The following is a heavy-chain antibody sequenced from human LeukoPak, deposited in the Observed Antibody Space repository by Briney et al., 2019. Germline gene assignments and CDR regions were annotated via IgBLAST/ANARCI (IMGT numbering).Heavy chain of an antibody. Sequence: GRSLRLSCAASGFSFNTYAMSWVRQAPGKGLEWVSAISNTGGSTYYADSVKGRFTISRDNFKNTLYLQMDSLRAEDTAVYYCARGTGGYYSHFDYWGQGTLVTVSS. V-gene: IGHV3-23*01. CDR3: ARGTGGYYSHFDY. CDR1: GFSFNTYA. J-gene: IGHJ4*02. D-gene: IGHD3-3*01. CDR2: ISNTGGST.